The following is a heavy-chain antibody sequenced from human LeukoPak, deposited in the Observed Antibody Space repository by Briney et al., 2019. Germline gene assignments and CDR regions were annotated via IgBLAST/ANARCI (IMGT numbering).Heavy chain of an antibody. CDR3: AREDYGGNSEV. CDR2: INPNSGGT. J-gene: IGHJ3*01. V-gene: IGHV1-2*06. CDR1: GYTFSGHY. D-gene: IGHD4-23*01. Sequence: ASVKVSCKASGYTFSGHYLHWVRQAPGQGLEWMGRINPNSGGTNYAQKFQGRVTMTRDTSISTAYMELSRLRSDDTAVYYCAREDYGGNSEVWGQGTMVTVSS.